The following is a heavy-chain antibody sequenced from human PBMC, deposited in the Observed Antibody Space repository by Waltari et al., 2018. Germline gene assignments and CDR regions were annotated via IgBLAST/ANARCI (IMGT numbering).Heavy chain of an antibody. CDR3: ARGRFLLAAAGNFDY. D-gene: IGHD6-13*01. J-gene: IGHJ4*02. CDR1: GYTFTSYY. V-gene: IGHV1-46*01. CDR2: INPSGGST. Sequence: QVQLVQSGAEVKKPGASVKVSCKASGYTFTSYYMHWVRQAPGQGLEWMGIINPSGGSTSYAQKFQGRVTMTRDTSTSTVYMELSSLRSEDTAVYYCARGRFLLAAAGNFDYWGQGTLVTVSS.